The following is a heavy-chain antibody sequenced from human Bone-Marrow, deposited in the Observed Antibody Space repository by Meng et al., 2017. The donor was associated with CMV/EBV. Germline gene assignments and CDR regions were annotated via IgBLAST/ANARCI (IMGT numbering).Heavy chain of an antibody. D-gene: IGHD2-2*02. CDR2: IIPIFGTA. CDR1: GGTFSSYA. Sequence: SVKVSCKASGGTFSSYAISWVRRAPGQGLEWMGGIIPIFGTANYAQKFQGRVTITTDESTSTAYMELSSLRSEDTAVYYCARDPELVLPAAIRAHYYYYGMDVWRQGTTVTVPS. J-gene: IGHJ6*02. CDR3: ARDPELVLPAAIRAHYYYYGMDV. V-gene: IGHV1-69*05.